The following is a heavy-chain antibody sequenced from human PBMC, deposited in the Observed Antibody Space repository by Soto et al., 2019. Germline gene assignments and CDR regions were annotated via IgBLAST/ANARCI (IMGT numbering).Heavy chain of an antibody. CDR1: GGSISSGDYY. J-gene: IGHJ6*02. D-gene: IGHD3-3*01. CDR3: AAIWSGYYSSYYGMDV. V-gene: IGHV4-30-4*01. CDR2: IYYSGST. Sequence: QVQLQESGPGLVKPSQTLSLTCTVSGGSISSGDYYWSWIRQPPGKGLEWIGYIYYSGSTYYNPSLQSRASILVDTSKNHFSLKLSSVTAADTAVYYCAAIWSGYYSSYYGMDVWGQGTTVTVSS.